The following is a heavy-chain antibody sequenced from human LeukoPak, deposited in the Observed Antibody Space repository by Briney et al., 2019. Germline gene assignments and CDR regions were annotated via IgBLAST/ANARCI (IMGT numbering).Heavy chain of an antibody. CDR1: GYSINSDYY. V-gene: IGHV4-38-2*02. D-gene: IGHD2-2*02. CDR3: ARDRGYCSSTGCYTGIVSWFDP. CDR2: IYHSGST. J-gene: IGHJ5*02. Sequence: SETLSLICTVSGYSINSDYYWGWIRQPPGKGLEWIGNIYHSGSTYYNASLKSRVTISVDTSKNQFSLKLNSVTAADTAVYYCARDRGYCSSTGCYTGIVSWFDPWGQGTLVTVSS.